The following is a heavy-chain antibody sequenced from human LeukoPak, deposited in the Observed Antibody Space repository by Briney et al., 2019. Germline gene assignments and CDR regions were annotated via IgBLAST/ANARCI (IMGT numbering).Heavy chain of an antibody. CDR2: IWYDGSNK. CDR1: GFTFSSYG. D-gene: IGHD3-9*01. Sequence: GGSLRLSCAASGFTFSSYGMHWVRQAPGKGLEWVAVIWYDGSNKYYEDSVKGRFTISRDNSKNTLYLQMNSLRAEDTAVYYCARENGLRYFDWLIDYWGQGTLVTVSS. V-gene: IGHV3-33*01. CDR3: ARENGLRYFDWLIDY. J-gene: IGHJ4*02.